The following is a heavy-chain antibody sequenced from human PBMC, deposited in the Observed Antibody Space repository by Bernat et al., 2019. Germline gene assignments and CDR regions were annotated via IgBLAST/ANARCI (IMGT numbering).Heavy chain of an antibody. Sequence: EVQLVESGGGLVQPGGSLRLSCAASGFSFRTYWVHWVRQAPGEGLLWVSRIDEDGRTTTYADAVKGRFTISKDNAKNTVFLQMDSLSAEDTAVYYSARASLTPYYFAMDVWGQGTTVTVSS. CDR3: ARASLTPYYFAMDV. CDR2: IDEDGRTT. J-gene: IGHJ6*02. CDR1: GFSFRTYW. V-gene: IGHV3-74*01.